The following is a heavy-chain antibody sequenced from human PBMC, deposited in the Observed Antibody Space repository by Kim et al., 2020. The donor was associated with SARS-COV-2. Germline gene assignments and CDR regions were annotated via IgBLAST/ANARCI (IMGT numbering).Heavy chain of an antibody. D-gene: IGHD1-26*01. CDR2: A. J-gene: IGHJ4*02. CDR3: ARDWDPFNFDY. V-gene: IGHV1-69*04. Sequence: ANYAQKFQGRVTITADKSTSTAYMELSSLRSEDTAVYYCARDWDPFNFDYWGQGTLVTVSS.